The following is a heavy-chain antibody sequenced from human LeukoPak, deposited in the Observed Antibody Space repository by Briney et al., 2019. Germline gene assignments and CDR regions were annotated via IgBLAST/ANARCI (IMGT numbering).Heavy chain of an antibody. CDR2: IYYSGST. CDR3: ARETYCGSDCYSGFDY. V-gene: IGHV4-59*01. J-gene: IGHJ4*02. CDR1: GGSISTYH. Sequence: SETLSLTCTASGGSISTYHWSWIRQPPGKGLEWIGYIYYSGSTSYSPSLKSRLTISVDTSKNQFSLKLSSVTAADTAVYYCARETYCGSDCYSGFDYWGQGTLVTVSS. D-gene: IGHD2-21*02.